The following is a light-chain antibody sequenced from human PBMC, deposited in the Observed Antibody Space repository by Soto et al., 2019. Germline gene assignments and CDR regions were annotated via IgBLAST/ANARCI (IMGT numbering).Light chain of an antibody. CDR3: QQYYSSPYT. V-gene: IGKV4-1*01. CDR1: QSVFSSANSKNF. Sequence: DIVMTQSPDSLPVSLGETATINCKSSQSVFSSANSKNFLAWYQQRPGQPPNLLIYWASTRESGVPHRFSGSGSGTDFTLTISSLQAEDVAVYYCQQYYSSPYTFGQGTKLEIK. J-gene: IGKJ2*01. CDR2: WAS.